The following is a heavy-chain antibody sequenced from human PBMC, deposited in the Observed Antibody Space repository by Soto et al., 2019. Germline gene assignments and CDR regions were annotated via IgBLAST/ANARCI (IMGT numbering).Heavy chain of an antibody. CDR3: ARVPVAPENWFDP. V-gene: IGHV4-31*03. J-gene: IGHJ5*02. CDR2: IHHIGST. D-gene: IGHD2-21*01. Sequence: QVQLQEWGPGLVKPSQTLSLSCTVSGGSIRSGGYFWSWIRQHPGKGLEWIGYIHHIGSTYYNPSLKSRVAISVDTSKNQFSLRLRSVTAADTAMYYCARVPVAPENWFDPWGQGTLVTVSA. CDR1: GGSIRSGGYF.